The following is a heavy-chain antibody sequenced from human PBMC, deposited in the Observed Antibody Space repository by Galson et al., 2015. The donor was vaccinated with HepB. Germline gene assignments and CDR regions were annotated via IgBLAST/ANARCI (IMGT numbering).Heavy chain of an antibody. Sequence: SVKVSCKASGGTFSNYPISWMRQAPGQGLEWMGGIVPIFGSANYAQRFQGRVTITADESTSTAYMELSSLRSEDTAVYYCARGRFRSSSSPYYYGMDVWGQGTTLAVSS. CDR2: IVPIFGSA. CDR3: ARGRFRSSSSPYYYGMDV. CDR1: GGTFSNYP. J-gene: IGHJ6*02. D-gene: IGHD6-6*01. V-gene: IGHV1-69*13.